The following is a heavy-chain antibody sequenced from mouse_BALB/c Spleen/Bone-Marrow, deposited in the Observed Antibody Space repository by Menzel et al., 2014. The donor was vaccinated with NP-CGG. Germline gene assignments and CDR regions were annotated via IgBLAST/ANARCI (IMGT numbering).Heavy chain of an antibody. CDR3: GGQDGYYGGFAY. V-gene: IGHV1-37*01. Sequence: VTLKVCGPELVKPGASVKISYKASGYSFTGYFMNWVKQSHGKSLEWIGRINPYNGDTFYNQKFKGKATLTVDKSSSTAHMELLSLTSEDSAVYYCGGQDGYYGGFAYWGQGTLVTVSA. J-gene: IGHJ3*01. CDR2: INPYNGDT. D-gene: IGHD2-3*01. CDR1: GYSFTGYF.